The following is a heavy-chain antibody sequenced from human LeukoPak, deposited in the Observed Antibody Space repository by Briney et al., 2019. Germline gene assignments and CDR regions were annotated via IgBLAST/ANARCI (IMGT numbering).Heavy chain of an antibody. CDR1: GGSTSSSSYY. V-gene: IGHV4-39*01. CDR2: IYYSGST. CDR3: ARQMGLLTVSDY. D-gene: IGHD2-21*01. J-gene: IGHJ4*02. Sequence: KTSETLSLTCTVSGGSTSSSSYYWGWIRQPPGKGLEWIGSIYYSGSTYYNPSLKSRVTISIDTPKNQFSLKLSSVTAADTAMYYCARQMGLLTVSDYWGQGTLVTVSS.